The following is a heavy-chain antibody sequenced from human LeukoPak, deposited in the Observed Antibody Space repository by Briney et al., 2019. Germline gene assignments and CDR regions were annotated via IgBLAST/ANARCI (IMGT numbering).Heavy chain of an antibody. CDR2: KWYDGSNK. J-gene: IGHJ6*03. Sequence: GGSLRLSCAASGFTFSSYGMHWVRQAPGKGLEWVAVKWYDGSNKYYADSVKGRFTISRDNSKNTLYLQMNSLRAEDTAVYYCARRGYSYGNAFYYYYYMDVWGKGTTVTVSS. V-gene: IGHV3-33*01. CDR1: GFTFSSYG. CDR3: ARRGYSYGNAFYYYYYMDV. D-gene: IGHD5-18*01.